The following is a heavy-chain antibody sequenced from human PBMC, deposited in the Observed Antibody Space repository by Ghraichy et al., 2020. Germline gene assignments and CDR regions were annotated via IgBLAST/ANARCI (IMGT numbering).Heavy chain of an antibody. J-gene: IGHJ3*01. CDR1: GFTFSSDW. Sequence: GESLNISCVGSGFTFSSDWMTWVRQAPGKGLEWVANIKRDGSEKYYVDSVKGRFTISRDNAKNSLYLQMNSLRAEDTAFYYCARDPGFCSGGFCYDVFDVWGQGTMVTVSS. CDR2: IKRDGSEK. CDR3: ARDPGFCSGGFCYDVFDV. D-gene: IGHD2-15*01. V-gene: IGHV3-7*03.